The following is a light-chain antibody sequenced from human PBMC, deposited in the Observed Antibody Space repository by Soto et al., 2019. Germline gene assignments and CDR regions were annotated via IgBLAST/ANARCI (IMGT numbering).Light chain of an antibody. V-gene: IGKV1-39*01. CDR2: AAS. CDR1: QSVDNY. J-gene: IGKJ3*01. Sequence: DIQMTQSPSSLSASVGDTVTLTCRASQSVDNYLKWYQHKPGKAPGLLIYAASTLPSGVPSRFSASGAGTDLNLTISSLQPEDFATYYCQLDLRPPRTVGPGTKVHIK. CDR3: QLDLRPPRT.